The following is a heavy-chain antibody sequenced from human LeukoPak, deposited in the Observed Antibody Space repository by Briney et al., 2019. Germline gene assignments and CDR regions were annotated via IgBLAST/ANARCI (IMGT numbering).Heavy chain of an antibody. CDR3: ARDDYTLDGFDY. CDR2: IYYSGST. D-gene: IGHD4/OR15-4a*01. CDR1: GGSISSNSYY. Sequence: SETLSLTCTVSGGSISSNSYYWGWIRQPPGKGLEWIGSIYYSGSTYYNPSLKSRVIISVDTSKNQFSLKLSSVTAADTAVYYCARDDYTLDGFDYWGQGTLVTVSS. J-gene: IGHJ4*02. V-gene: IGHV4-39*07.